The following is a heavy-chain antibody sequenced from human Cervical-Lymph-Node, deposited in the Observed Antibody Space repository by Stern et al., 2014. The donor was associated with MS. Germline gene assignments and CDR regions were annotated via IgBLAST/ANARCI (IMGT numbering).Heavy chain of an antibody. CDR1: GGSISSSGYY. Sequence: VHLVESGPGLVKPSQTLSLTCTVSGGSISSSGYYWSWIRQPADKGLEWIGGIHDSGSTYYNPSLKSRVTISIDTAKNQFSLKLPSVTAADTAVYYCATTRWDLFTWNWFDPWGQGTLVTVSS. J-gene: IGHJ5*02. CDR2: IHDSGST. CDR3: ATTRWDLFTWNWFDP. V-gene: IGHV4-61*02. D-gene: IGHD1-26*01.